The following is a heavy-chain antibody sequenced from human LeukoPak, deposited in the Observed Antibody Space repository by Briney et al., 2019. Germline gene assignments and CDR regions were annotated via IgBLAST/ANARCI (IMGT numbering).Heavy chain of an antibody. J-gene: IGHJ4*02. CDR1: GGSISGSSYY. CDR3: ARHGIPRRGLSDQADY. V-gene: IGHV4-39*01. Sequence: SETLSLTCTVSGGSISGSSYYWGWIRQPPGKGLEWIGSIYYSGSTYYNPSLKSRVTISVDTSRNQFSLNLSSVTAADTAVYYCARHGIPRRGLSDQADYWGRGTLVTVSS. CDR2: IYYSGST. D-gene: IGHD3-10*01.